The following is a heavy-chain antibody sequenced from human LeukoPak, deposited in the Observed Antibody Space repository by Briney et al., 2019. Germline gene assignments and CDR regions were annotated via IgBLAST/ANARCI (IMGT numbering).Heavy chain of an antibody. CDR3: ARETPASGSSSPPTHAEPYYYYYMDV. CDR2: ISGSGGSR. V-gene: IGHV3-23*01. J-gene: IGHJ6*03. Sequence: GGSLRLSCAASGFTFSSYGMSWVRQAPGKGLEWVSAISGSGGSRYYADSVKGRFTISRDNSKNTLYLQMNSLRGEDTAVYYCARETPASGSSSPPTHAEPYYYYYMDVWGKGTTVTVSS. CDR1: GFTFSSYG. D-gene: IGHD6-6*01.